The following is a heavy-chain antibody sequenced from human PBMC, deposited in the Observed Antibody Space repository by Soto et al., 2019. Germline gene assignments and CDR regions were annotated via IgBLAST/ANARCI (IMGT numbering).Heavy chain of an antibody. V-gene: IGHV1-69*02. CDR3: AHWDGYNSRDHDY. CDR1: GGTFSSYT. J-gene: IGHJ4*02. CDR2: IIPILGIA. Sequence: QVQLVQSGAEVKKPGSSVKVSCKASGGTFSSYTISWVRQAPGQGLEWMGRIIPILGIANYAQKFQGRVTITADKSTSTAYMELSSLRSEDTAVYYCAHWDGYNSRDHDYWGQGTLVTVSS. D-gene: IGHD5-12*01.